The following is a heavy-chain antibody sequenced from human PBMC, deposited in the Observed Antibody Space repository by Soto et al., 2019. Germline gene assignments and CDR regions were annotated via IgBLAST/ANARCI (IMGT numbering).Heavy chain of an antibody. J-gene: IGHJ4*02. CDR1: GFPFSDYV. CDR2: ISSSSSYI. CDR3: ARDRGYSGYDHYSDY. D-gene: IGHD5-12*01. V-gene: IGHV3-21*01. Sequence: EVLLVESGGGLVKPGGSLRLSCEASGFPFSDYVINWVRQAPGKGLEWISSISSSSSYIDYADSVKGRFTISRDNAKNSLYLQMNSLRAEDTAMYYCARDRGYSGYDHYSDYWGQGTLVTVPS.